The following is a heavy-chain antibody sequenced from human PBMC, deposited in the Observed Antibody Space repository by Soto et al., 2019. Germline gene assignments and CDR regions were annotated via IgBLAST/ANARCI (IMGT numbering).Heavy chain of an antibody. CDR3: ARVLFTSGYYYYYYMDV. V-gene: IGHV3-33*01. J-gene: IGHJ6*03. Sequence: GGSLRLSCAASGFTFSSYGMHWVRQAPGKGLEWVEVIWYDGSNKYYADSVKGRFTISRDNSKNTLYLQMNSLRAEDTAVYYCARVLFTSGYYYYYYMDVWGKGTTVTVSS. CDR1: GFTFSSYG. CDR2: IWYDGSNK. D-gene: IGHD3-10*01.